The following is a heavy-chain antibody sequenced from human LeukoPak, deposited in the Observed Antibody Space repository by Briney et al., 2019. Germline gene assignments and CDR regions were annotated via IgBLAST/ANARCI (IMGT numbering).Heavy chain of an antibody. CDR1: GFTFSNYA. V-gene: IGHV3-23*01. CDR3: ARFCGPSTCYSGFDS. CDR2: ISRSGDKT. D-gene: IGHD2-15*01. Sequence: GGSLRLSCSAPGFTFSNYAMTWVRQAPGQGLEWVSTISRSGDKTYYAASVKGSFTISRDNSKNTLYLQMNSLRAADTAIYYCARFCGPSTCYSGFDSWGQGTLVTVPS. J-gene: IGHJ4*02.